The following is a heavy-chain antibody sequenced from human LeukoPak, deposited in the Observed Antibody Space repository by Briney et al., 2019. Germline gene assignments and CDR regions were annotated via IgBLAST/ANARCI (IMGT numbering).Heavy chain of an antibody. CDR1: GFTFSSFA. Sequence: PGGSLRLSCAASGFTFSSFAMHWVRQAPGKGLEWVAVISYDGSNKYYADSVKGRFTISRDNAKNSLYLQMNSLRAEDTAVYYCARAVPAAPGDYWGQGTLVTVSS. J-gene: IGHJ4*02. D-gene: IGHD2-2*01. CDR3: ARAVPAAPGDY. CDR2: ISYDGSNK. V-gene: IGHV3-30-3*01.